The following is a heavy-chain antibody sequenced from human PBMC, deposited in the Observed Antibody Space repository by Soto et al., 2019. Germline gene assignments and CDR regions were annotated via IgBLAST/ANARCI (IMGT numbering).Heavy chain of an antibody. CDR3: ARLYSGSRLDY. Sequence: PSETLSLTCTVSGGSISSYYWSWIRQPPGKGLEWIGEIYYSGSTNYNPSLKSRVTISVDKSKNQFSLKLSSVTAADTAVYYCARLYSGSRLDYWGQGTLVTVSS. D-gene: IGHD1-26*01. J-gene: IGHJ4*02. CDR2: IYYSGST. V-gene: IGHV4-59*12. CDR1: GGSISSYY.